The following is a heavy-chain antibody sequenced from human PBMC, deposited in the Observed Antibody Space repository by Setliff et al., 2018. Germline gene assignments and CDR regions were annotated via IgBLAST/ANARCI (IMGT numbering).Heavy chain of an antibody. Sequence: KTSETLSLTCTVSGGSISSSSYYWGWIRQPPGKGLEWIGSIYYSGSTYYNPSLRSRVTISVDTSKNQFSLKLSSVTAADTAVYYCARYDYVWGSYHLNCFDPWGREPWSPSP. J-gene: IGHJ5*02. CDR2: IYYSGST. D-gene: IGHD3-16*02. V-gene: IGHV4-39*07. CDR1: GGSISSSSYY. CDR3: ARYDYVWGSYHLNCFDP.